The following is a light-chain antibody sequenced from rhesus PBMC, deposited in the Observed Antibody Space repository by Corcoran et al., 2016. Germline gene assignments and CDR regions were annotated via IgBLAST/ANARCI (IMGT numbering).Light chain of an antibody. CDR1: QSVSSR. CDR2: GAS. V-gene: IGKV3-17*02. CDR3: QQATHWSWT. J-gene: IGKJ1*01. Sequence: EIVLTQSPATLSLSPGERVTLSCRASQSVSSRLAWYQQKPGQAPRLPIYGASNRVTGIPDRCSGSGSRTDFTLTISSLEPEDVAVYFCQQATHWSWTFGQGTKVEL.